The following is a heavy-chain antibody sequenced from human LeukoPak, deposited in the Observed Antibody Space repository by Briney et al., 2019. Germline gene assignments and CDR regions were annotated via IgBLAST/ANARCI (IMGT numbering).Heavy chain of an antibody. CDR1: GFTFSNYG. D-gene: IGHD3-10*01. CDR3: ARSMVRGVMREAFGY. J-gene: IGHJ4*02. Sequence: GRSLRLSCAASGFTFSNYGMHWVRQAPGKGLEWVSAISGSGGSTYYADSVKGRFTISRDNSKNTLYLQMNSLRAEDTAVYYCARSMVRGVMREAFGYWGQGTLVTVSS. CDR2: ISGSGGST. V-gene: IGHV3-23*01.